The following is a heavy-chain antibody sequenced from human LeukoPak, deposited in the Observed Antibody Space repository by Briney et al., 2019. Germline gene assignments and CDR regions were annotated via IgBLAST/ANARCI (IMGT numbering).Heavy chain of an antibody. J-gene: IGHJ6*02. CDR3: ARVEGYYYDSSGPNPWDYYGMDV. CDR2: INTNSGGT. CDR1: GYTFTGYY. D-gene: IGHD3-22*01. V-gene: IGHV1-2*02. Sequence: ASVKVSCKASGYTFTGYYMHWVRQAPGQGLEWMGWINTNSGGTNYAQKFQGRVTMTRDTSISTAYMELSRLRSDDTAVYYCARVEGYYYDSSGPNPWDYYGMDVWGQGTTVTVSS.